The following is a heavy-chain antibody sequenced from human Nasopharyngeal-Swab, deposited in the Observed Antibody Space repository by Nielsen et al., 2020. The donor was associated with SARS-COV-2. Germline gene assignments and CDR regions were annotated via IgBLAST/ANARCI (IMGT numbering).Heavy chain of an antibody. Sequence: GGSLRLSCKGSGYSFTSYWIGWVRQMPGKGLEWMGIIYPGDSDTRYSPSFQGQVTISADKSISTAYLQWSSLKAADTAMYYCARQPSLYGSGSPGDYWGQGTLVTVSS. V-gene: IGHV5-51*01. CDR3: ARQPSLYGSGSPGDY. CDR1: GYSFTSYW. J-gene: IGHJ4*02. CDR2: IYPGDSDT. D-gene: IGHD3-10*01.